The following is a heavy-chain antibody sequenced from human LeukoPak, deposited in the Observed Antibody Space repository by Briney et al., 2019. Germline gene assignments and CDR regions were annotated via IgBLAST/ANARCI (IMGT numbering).Heavy chain of an antibody. D-gene: IGHD5-18*01. CDR2: IYYSGST. V-gene: IGHV4-59*01. J-gene: IGHJ4*02. CDR1: GGSTSSYY. CDR3: ARVFKGYAYGLIDY. Sequence: PSETLSLTCTVSGGSTSSYYWSWIRQPPGKELEWIGYIYYSGSTNYNPSLKGRVTISVDTSKNQFSLKLSSVTAADTAVYYCARVFKGYAYGLIDYWGQGTLVTVSS.